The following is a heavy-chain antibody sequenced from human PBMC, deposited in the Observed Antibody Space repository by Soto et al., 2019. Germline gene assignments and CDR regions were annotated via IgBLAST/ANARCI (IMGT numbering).Heavy chain of an antibody. CDR3: ARSQGGSSSLDIYYYYYYGMDV. J-gene: IGHJ6*02. D-gene: IGHD2-15*01. CDR1: GGTFSSYA. V-gene: IGHV1-69*01. CDR2: VIPIFGTA. Sequence: QVQLVQSGAEVKKPGSSVKVSCKAPGGTFSSYAISWVRQAPGQGLEWMGGVIPIFGTAKYAQKFQGRVTITADESTSTGYMVLRRLRYEETAVYYCARSQGGSSSLDIYYYYYYGMDVWGQGTTVTVSS.